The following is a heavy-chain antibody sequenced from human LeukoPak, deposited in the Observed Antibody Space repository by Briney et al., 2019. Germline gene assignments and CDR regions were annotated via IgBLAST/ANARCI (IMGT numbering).Heavy chain of an antibody. CDR2: INWNGGST. CDR3: ARLLITMIVVAPSDY. D-gene: IGHD3-22*01. Sequence: GGSLRLSCAASGFTFDDYGMSWVRQAPGKGLEWVSGINWNGGSTGYADSVKGRFTISRDNAKNSLYLQMNSLRAEDTAVYYCARLLITMIVVAPSDYWGQGTLVTVSS. V-gene: IGHV3-20*04. J-gene: IGHJ4*02. CDR1: GFTFDDYG.